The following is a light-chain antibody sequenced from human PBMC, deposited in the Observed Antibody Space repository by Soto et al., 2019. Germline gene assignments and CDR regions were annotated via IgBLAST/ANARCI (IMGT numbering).Light chain of an antibody. J-gene: IGKJ4*01. V-gene: IGKV3-20*01. CDR1: QAVTTNS. Sequence: EIWLAQSPATLSFSPGEGATLSCRASQAVTTNSLAWYQQRPGQTPRLLISGVSSRAPAIPDKFSGSGSGTDFTLTISSLEPEDFAVYYCHQYGSSPLTFGGGTKVDIK. CDR3: HQYGSSPLT. CDR2: GVS.